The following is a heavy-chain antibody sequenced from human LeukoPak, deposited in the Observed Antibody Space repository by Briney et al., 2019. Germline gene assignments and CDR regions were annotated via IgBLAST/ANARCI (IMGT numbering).Heavy chain of an antibody. CDR2: ISYDGSNK. Sequence: PGRSLRLSCAASGFTFSSYAMHWVRQAPGKGLEWVAVISYDGSNKYYADSVKGRFTISRDNSKNTLYLQMNSLRAEDTAVYYCAKAFDSSGYGWFDPWGQGTLVTVSS. J-gene: IGHJ5*02. CDR3: AKAFDSSGYGWFDP. D-gene: IGHD3-22*01. V-gene: IGHV3-30-3*01. CDR1: GFTFSSYA.